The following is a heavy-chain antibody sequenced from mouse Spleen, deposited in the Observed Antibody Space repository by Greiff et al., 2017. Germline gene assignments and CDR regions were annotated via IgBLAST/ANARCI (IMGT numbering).Heavy chain of an antibody. Sequence: VQLQESDAELVKPGASVKISCKVSGYTFTDHTIHWMKQRPEQGLEWIGYIYPRDGSTKYNEKFKGKATLTADKSSSTAYMQLNSLTSEDSAVYFCARDYGSSYDYFDYWGQGTTLTVSS. CDR2: IYPRDGST. CDR1: GYTFTDHT. D-gene: IGHD1-1*01. V-gene: IGHV1-78*01. CDR3: ARDYGSSYDYFDY. J-gene: IGHJ2*01.